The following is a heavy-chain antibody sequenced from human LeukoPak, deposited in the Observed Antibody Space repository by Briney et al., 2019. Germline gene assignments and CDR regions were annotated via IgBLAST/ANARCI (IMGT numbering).Heavy chain of an antibody. J-gene: IGHJ4*02. Sequence: GGSLRLSCAASGFTFSSYAMSWVRQAPGKGLEWVSAISGSGGSTYYADSVKGRFTISRDNSKNTLYLQMSSLRAEDTAVYYCAKDNYQLPTRGDYWGQGTLVTVSS. CDR1: GFTFSSYA. CDR3: AKDNYQLPTRGDY. V-gene: IGHV3-23*01. D-gene: IGHD2-2*01. CDR2: ISGSGGST.